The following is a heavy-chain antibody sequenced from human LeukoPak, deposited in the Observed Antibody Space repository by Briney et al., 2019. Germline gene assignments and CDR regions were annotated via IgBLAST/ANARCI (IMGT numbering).Heavy chain of an antibody. D-gene: IGHD2-2*01. Sequence: GSSVKVSCKASGGTFSSYAISWVRQAPGQGLEWMGGIIPIFGTANYAQKFQGRVTITTDESTSTAYMELSSLRSEDTAVYYCARVKCSSTSCYGRNYFDCWGQGTLVTVSS. CDR1: GGTFSSYA. J-gene: IGHJ4*02. CDR3: ARVKCSSTSCYGRNYFDC. CDR2: IIPIFGTA. V-gene: IGHV1-69*05.